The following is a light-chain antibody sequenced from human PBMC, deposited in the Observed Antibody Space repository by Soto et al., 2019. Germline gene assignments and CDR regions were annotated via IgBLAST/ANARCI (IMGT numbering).Light chain of an antibody. J-gene: IGLJ3*02. V-gene: IGLV2-14*02. CDR1: SSDVGSYNL. CDR3: CSYTRSSTRV. Sequence: QSALTQPASVSVSPGQSITISCTGTSSDVGSYNLVSLYQQHPGKAPKLMMYEGSKRPSGVSNRFSGSKSGNTASLTISGLQAEDEADYYCCSYTRSSTRVFGGGTQLTVL. CDR2: EGS.